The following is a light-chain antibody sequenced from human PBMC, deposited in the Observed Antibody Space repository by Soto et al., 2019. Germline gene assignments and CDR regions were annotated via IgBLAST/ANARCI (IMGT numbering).Light chain of an antibody. Sequence: QSVLTQPASVSGSPGQSITISCTGTSSDVGSYNLVSWYQQHPGKAPKLMLYEVSKRPSGVSNRFSGSKSGNTASLTISWLQAEDEADYYCCSYAGSSYVFGTGTKVTVL. CDR2: EVS. V-gene: IGLV2-23*02. CDR3: CSYAGSSYV. CDR1: SSDVGSYNL. J-gene: IGLJ1*01.